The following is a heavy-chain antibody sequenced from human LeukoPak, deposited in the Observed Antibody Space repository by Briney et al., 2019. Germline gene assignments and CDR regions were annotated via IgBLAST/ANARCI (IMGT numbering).Heavy chain of an antibody. CDR2: IRYDGSDK. CDR1: GFTFSSYG. V-gene: IGHV3-30*02. CDR3: ARHDWFDP. Sequence: GGSLRLSCTAPGFTFSSYGMHWVRQAPGKGLEWVAFIRYDGSDKYYADSVKGRFGISRDNSENTLYLQMNSLRVEDTAVYYCARHDWFDPWGRGTLVTVSS. J-gene: IGHJ5*02.